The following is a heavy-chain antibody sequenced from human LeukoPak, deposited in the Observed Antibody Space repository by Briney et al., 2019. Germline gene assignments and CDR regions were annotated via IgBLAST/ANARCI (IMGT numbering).Heavy chain of an antibody. CDR1: GYTFTSYG. V-gene: IGHV1-18*01. J-gene: IGHJ6*03. CDR2: ISAYNGNT. Sequence: ASVTVSCKASGYTFTSYGISWVRQAPGQGLEWMGWISAYNGNTNYAQKLQGRVTMTTDTSTSTAYMELRSLRSDDTAVYYCARRVYYDSSGYPPYYYYMDVWGKGTTVTVSS. D-gene: IGHD3-22*01. CDR3: ARRVYYDSSGYPPYYYYMDV.